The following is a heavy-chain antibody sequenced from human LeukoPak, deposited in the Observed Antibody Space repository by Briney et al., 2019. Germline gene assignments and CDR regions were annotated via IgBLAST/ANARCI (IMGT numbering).Heavy chain of an antibody. J-gene: IGHJ1*01. CDR1: GFTFSGSA. V-gene: IGHV3-73*01. D-gene: IGHD3-22*01. CDR3: TRHSPSYYYDSSGYYRIAEYFQH. Sequence: GESLKLSCAASGFTFSGSAMRWVRQASGKGLEWVGRIRSKANSYATAYAASVKGRFTISRDDSKNTAYLQMNSLKTEDTAVYYCTRHSPSYYYDSSGYYRIAEYFQHWGQGTLVTVSS. CDR2: IRSKANSYAT.